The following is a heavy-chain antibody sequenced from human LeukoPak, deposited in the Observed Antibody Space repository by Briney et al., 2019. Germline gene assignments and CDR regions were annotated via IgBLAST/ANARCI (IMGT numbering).Heavy chain of an antibody. CDR3: ARIMLIRDYVWGSYPGSDY. J-gene: IGHJ4*02. D-gene: IGHD3-16*02. V-gene: IGHV3-20*04. CDR1: GFTFSSYW. CDR2: INWNGGST. Sequence: GSLRLSCAASGFTFSSYWMHWVRQAPGKGLEWVSGINWNGGSTGYADSVKGRFTISRDNAKNSLYLQMNSLRAEDTALYYCARIMLIRDYVWGSYPGSDYWGQGTLVTVSS.